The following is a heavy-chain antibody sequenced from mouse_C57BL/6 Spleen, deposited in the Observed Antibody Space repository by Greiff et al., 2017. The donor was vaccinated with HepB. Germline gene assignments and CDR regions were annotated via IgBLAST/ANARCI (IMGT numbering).Heavy chain of an antibody. J-gene: IGHJ1*03. CDR2: INPSSGYT. D-gene: IGHD2-1*01. CDR1: GYTFTSYW. Sequence: VQLQQSGAELAKPGASVKLSCKASGYTFTSYWMHWVKQRPGQGLEWIGYINPSSGYTKYNQKFKDKATLTAYKSSSTAYMQLSSLTYEDSAVYYCARSPWGNYLFDVWGTGTTVTVSS. V-gene: IGHV1-7*01. CDR3: ARSPWGNYLFDV.